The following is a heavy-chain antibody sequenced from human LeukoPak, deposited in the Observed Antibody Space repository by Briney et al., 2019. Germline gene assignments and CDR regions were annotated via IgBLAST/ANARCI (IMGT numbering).Heavy chain of an antibody. V-gene: IGHV4-4*07. J-gene: IGHJ2*01. D-gene: IGHD3-16*01. CDR2: IYPSGST. Sequence: SETLSLTRTVSGVSFRCYYWTWIRQPAGKGLELIGRIYPSGSTNYNPSLKSRVTMSIDTSKNQFSLNLTSVTAADTAVYYCARGGRAWGREYWYLGLWGRGTLVTVSS. CDR3: ARGGRAWGREYWYLGL. CDR1: GVSFRCYY.